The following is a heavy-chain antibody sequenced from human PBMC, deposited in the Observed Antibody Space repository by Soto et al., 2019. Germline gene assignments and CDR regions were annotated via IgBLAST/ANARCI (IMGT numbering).Heavy chain of an antibody. D-gene: IGHD2-2*01. V-gene: IGHV3-21*01. CDR3: ARDCCRSISCFIFDS. CDR2: IVPGSGYI. Sequence: GGSLRLSCAASGFTFSTYTMHWVRQAPGKGLEWVSSIVPGSGYIYYADSLKGRFTISRDNAKNSLYLQMNSLRAEDTAVYYCARDCCRSISCFIFDSWGQGALVTVSS. J-gene: IGHJ4*02. CDR1: GFTFSTYT.